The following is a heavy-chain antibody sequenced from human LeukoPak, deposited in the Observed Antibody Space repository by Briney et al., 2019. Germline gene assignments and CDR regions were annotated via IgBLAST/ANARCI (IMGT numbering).Heavy chain of an antibody. J-gene: IGHJ6*02. V-gene: IGHV7-4-1*02. CDR2: INTNTGNP. CDR1: GYTFTSYG. Sequence: GASVKVSCKASGYTFTSYGISWVRQAPGQGLEWMGWINTNTGNPTYAQGFTGRSVFSLDTSVSTAYLQISSLKAEDTAVYYCARDNGGYYYYGMDVWGQGTTVTVSS. D-gene: IGHD2-8*01. CDR3: ARDNGGYYYYGMDV.